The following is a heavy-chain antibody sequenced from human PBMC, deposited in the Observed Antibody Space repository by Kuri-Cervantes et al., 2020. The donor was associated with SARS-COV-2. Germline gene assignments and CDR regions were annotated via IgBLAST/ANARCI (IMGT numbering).Heavy chain of an antibody. Sequence: ESLKISCAASGFTFSDYYMSWIRQPPGKGLEWIGSIYYSGSTYYNPSLKSRVTISVDTSKNQFSLKLSSVTAADTAVYYCARRNSPYSSSSYYFDYWGQGTLVTVSS. CDR1: GFTFSDYY. CDR3: ARRNSPYSSSSYYFDY. J-gene: IGHJ4*02. CDR2: IYYSGST. V-gene: IGHV4-39*01. D-gene: IGHD6-13*01.